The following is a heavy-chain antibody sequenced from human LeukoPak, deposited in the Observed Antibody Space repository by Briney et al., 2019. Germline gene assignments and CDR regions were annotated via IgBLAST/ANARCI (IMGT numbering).Heavy chain of an antibody. CDR1: GASISGFY. J-gene: IGHJ5*02. Sequence: PSETLSLTCTVSGASISGFYWSWIRQPPGKGLERIGYIYSSGSTNYNPSLKSRVTISVDTSKNQVSLKLNSVTAADMAVYHCARQGSASGWTFDPWGQGTLVTVSS. V-gene: IGHV4-59*08. CDR3: ARQGSASGWTFDP. CDR2: IYSSGST. D-gene: IGHD6-19*01.